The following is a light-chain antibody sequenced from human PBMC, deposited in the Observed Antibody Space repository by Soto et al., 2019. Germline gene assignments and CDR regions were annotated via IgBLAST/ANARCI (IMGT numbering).Light chain of an antibody. CDR2: EGT. Sequence: QSALTQPASVSGSPGQSITLSCTGTSSDIGNYNLVSWYQQHPGKVPKLILYEGTTRPSGVSNRISGSKSGNTASLTISGIQAEDEADYYCCSYAGSTSVVFGGGTKLTVL. V-gene: IGLV2-23*01. CDR1: SSDIGNYNL. CDR3: CSYAGSTSVV. J-gene: IGLJ3*02.